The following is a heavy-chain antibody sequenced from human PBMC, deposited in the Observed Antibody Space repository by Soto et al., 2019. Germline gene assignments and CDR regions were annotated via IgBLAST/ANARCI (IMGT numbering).Heavy chain of an antibody. Sequence: QVQLVQSGAEVKKPGASVKVSCKASGYTFTSYGISWVRQAPGQGLEWMGWISAYNGNTNYAQKLQGRVTMTTDTSTSTAYMELRSLRSDDTAVYYCAKTYDYIWGSYRPLFDYWGQGTLVTVSS. D-gene: IGHD3-16*02. J-gene: IGHJ4*02. CDR3: AKTYDYIWGSYRPLFDY. CDR1: GYTFTSYG. V-gene: IGHV1-18*01. CDR2: ISAYNGNT.